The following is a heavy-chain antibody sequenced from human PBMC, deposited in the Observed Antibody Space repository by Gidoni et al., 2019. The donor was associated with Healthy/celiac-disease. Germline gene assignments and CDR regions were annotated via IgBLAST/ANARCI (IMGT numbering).Heavy chain of an antibody. D-gene: IGHD6-13*01. CDR2: ISYDGSNK. CDR1: GFTFSSYA. Sequence: QVQLVESGGGVVQPGRSLRLSCAASGFTFSSYAMHWVRQAPGKGLEWVAVISYDGSNKYYADSVKGRFTISRDNSKNTLYLQMNSLRAEDTAVYYCARDFQQLVRGFFDYWGQGTLVTVSS. V-gene: IGHV3-30-3*01. CDR3: ARDFQQLVRGFFDY. J-gene: IGHJ4*02.